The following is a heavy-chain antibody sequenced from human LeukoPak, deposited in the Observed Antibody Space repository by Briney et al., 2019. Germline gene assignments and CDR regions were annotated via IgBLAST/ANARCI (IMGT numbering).Heavy chain of an antibody. Sequence: GGSLRLSWAASGFTFSNAWMSWVRQAPGKGLEWVGRIKSKTDGGTTDYAAPVKGRFTISRDDSKNTLYLQMNSLKTEDTAVYYCTTDGWYSSSVDYWGQGTLVTVSS. J-gene: IGHJ4*02. CDR3: TTDGWYSSSVDY. D-gene: IGHD6-13*01. V-gene: IGHV3-15*01. CDR1: GFTFSNAW. CDR2: IKSKTDGGTT.